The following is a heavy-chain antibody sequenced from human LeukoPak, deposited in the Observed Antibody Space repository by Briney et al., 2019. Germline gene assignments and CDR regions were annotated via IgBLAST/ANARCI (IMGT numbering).Heavy chain of an antibody. V-gene: IGHV3-30-3*01. J-gene: IGHJ4*02. CDR1: GFTFSSYA. CDR3: ARGIVATISPFDY. D-gene: IGHD5-12*01. CDR2: ISYDGSNK. Sequence: GRSLRLSCATSGFTFSSYAMHCVRQAPGKGLEWVAVISYDGSNKYYADSVKGRFTISRDNSKNTLYLQMNSLRAEDTAVYYCARGIVATISPFDYWGQGTLVTVSS.